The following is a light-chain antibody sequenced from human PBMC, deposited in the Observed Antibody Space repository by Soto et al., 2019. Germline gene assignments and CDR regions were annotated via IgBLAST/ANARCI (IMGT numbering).Light chain of an antibody. CDR2: WAS. CDR1: QNILSSANNKNF. V-gene: IGKV4-1*01. Sequence: DIVITQSPDSLAVPLGERVTINCKSSQNILSSANNKNFLVWYQQKPGQPPKLLISWASTRESGVPDRFSGSGSGTDFTLSINSLQAEDVAIYYCQQCYSSPLTFGGGNKVEIK. J-gene: IGKJ4*01. CDR3: QQCYSSPLT.